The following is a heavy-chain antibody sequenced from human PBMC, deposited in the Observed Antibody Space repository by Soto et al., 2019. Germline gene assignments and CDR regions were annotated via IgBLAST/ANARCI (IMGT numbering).Heavy chain of an antibody. J-gene: IGHJ4*02. D-gene: IGHD3-22*01. CDR1: GYSFTSYW. CDR3: ARPRVSSGYRAADY. CDR2: IYPGDSDT. V-gene: IGHV5-51*01. Sequence: PGESLKLSCKGSGYSFTSYWIGWVRQMPGKGLEWMGIIYPGDSDTRYSPSFQGQVTISADKSISTAYLQWSSLEASDTAMYYCARPRVSSGYRAADYWGQGTLVTVSS.